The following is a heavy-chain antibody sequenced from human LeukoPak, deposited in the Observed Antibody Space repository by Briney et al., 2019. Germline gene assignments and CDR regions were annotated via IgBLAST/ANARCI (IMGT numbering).Heavy chain of an antibody. V-gene: IGHV3-21*01. Sequence: PGGSPRLSCAASGFTFSSYSMNWVRQAPGKGLEWVSSISSSSSYIYYADSVKGRFTISRDNANNSLYLQMNSLRAEDTAVYYCASDPVLLWFGEIDYWGQGTLVTVSS. CDR1: GFTFSSYS. CDR2: ISSSSSYI. J-gene: IGHJ4*02. CDR3: ASDPVLLWFGEIDY. D-gene: IGHD3-10*01.